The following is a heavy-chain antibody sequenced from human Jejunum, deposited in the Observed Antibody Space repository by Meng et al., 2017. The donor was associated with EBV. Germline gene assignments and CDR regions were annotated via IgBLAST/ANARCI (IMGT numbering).Heavy chain of an antibody. D-gene: IGHD2-8*01. CDR2: MNHDGID. V-gene: IGHV4-34*01. J-gene: IGHJ5*02. Sequence: QVQVQEWGAGLLRPSEXLSLICTVYGESFSKYYWSWILSPPGTEPQGIGEMNHDGIDNYNPSLKSRVTMSVDTSKNQVSLKLSSVTAADTAIYYCARLIVDPIDNWFDTWGQGTLVTVPS. CDR1: GESFSKYY. CDR3: ARLIVDPIDNWFDT.